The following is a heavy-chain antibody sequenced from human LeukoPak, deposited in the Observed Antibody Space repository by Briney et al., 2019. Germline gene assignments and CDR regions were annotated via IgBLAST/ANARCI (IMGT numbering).Heavy chain of an antibody. CDR2: INHSGST. D-gene: IGHD2-2*01. J-gene: IGHJ4*02. Sequence: SETLSLTCAVYGGSFSGYYWSWIRQPPGKGLEWIGEINHSGSTNYNPSLKSRVTISVDRSKNQFSLKLSSVTAADTAVYYCAREVDCSSTSCYAGNRGYSGYGPYYFDYWGQGTLVTVSS. V-gene: IGHV4-34*01. CDR1: GGSFSGYY. CDR3: AREVDCSSTSCYAGNRGYSGYGPYYFDY.